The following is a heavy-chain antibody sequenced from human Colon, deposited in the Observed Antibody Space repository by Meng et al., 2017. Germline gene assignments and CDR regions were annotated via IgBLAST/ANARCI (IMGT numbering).Heavy chain of an antibody. CDR1: GFTFSSYA. D-gene: IGHD2-21*01. Sequence: GESLKISCAASGFTFSSYALSWVRQAPGKGLEWVSSISGSGATTYYANSVKGRFTVSRDNSKNTLYLEMNSLTAEDTAEYYCAKDTMVVIDGNFFVWGPGTTVTVSS. J-gene: IGHJ6*02. V-gene: IGHV3-23*01. CDR3: AKDTMVVIDGNFFV. CDR2: ISGSGATT.